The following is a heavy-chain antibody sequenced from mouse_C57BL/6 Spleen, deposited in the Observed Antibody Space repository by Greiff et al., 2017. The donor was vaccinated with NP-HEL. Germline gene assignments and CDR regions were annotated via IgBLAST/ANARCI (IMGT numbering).Heavy chain of an antibody. CDR3: TRAPFAYWYFDV. Sequence: EVKVVESGEGLVKPGGSLKLSCAASGFTFSSYAMSWVRQTPEKRLEWVAYISSGGDYIYYADTVKGRFTISRDNARNTLYLQMSSLKSEDTAMYYCTRAPFAYWYFDVWGTGTTVTVSS. CDR2: ISSGGDYI. CDR1: GFTFSSYA. V-gene: IGHV5-9-1*02. J-gene: IGHJ1*03.